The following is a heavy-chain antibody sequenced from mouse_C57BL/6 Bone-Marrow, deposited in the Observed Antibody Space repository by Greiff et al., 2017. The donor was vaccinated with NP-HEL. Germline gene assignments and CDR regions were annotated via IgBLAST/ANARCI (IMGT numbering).Heavy chain of an antibody. Sequence: QVQLQQPGAELVKPGASVKLSCKASGYTFTSYWMQWVKQRPGQGLEWIGEIDPSDSYTNCNQKFKGKATLTVDTSSSTAYMQLSSLTSEDSAVYYCARERELRLRNYFDYWGQGTTLTVSS. CDR1: GYTFTSYW. D-gene: IGHD3-2*02. V-gene: IGHV1-50*01. J-gene: IGHJ2*01. CDR3: ARERELRLRNYFDY. CDR2: IDPSDSYT.